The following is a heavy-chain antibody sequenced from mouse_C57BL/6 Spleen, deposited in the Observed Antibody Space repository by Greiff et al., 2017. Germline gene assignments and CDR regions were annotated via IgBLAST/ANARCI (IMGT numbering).Heavy chain of an antibody. CDR2: IRSKSNNYAT. V-gene: IGHV10-1*01. D-gene: IGHD1-1*01. J-gene: IGHJ4*01. CDR3: VRLDYYGSSPYAKDY. Sequence: EVKLVQSGGGLVQPKGSLKLSCAASGFSFNTYAMNWVRQAPGKGLEWVARIRSKSNNYATYYADSLKDRFTISRDDSESMLYMQMNNLKTEDTAMYYFVRLDYYGSSPYAKDYWGQGTSVTVSS. CDR1: GFSFNTYA.